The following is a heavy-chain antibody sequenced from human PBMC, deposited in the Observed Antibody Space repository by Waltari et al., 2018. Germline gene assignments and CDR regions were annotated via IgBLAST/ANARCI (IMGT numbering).Heavy chain of an antibody. CDR3: ARYRDRVTTWLDY. J-gene: IGHJ4*02. V-gene: IGHV4-59*11. CDR2: IYYSGST. D-gene: IGHD4-4*01. CDR1: GGSISRHY. Sequence: QVQLQESGPGLVKPSETLSLTCTVSGGSISRHYWSWIRQPPGKGPEWIGYIYYSGSTNYNPSLKSRVTISVDTSKNQFSLKLSSVTAADTAVYYCARYRDRVTTWLDYWGQGTLVTVSS.